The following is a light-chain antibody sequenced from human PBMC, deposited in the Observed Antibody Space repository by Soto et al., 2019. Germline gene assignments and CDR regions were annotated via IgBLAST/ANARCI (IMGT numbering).Light chain of an antibody. CDR3: SSYTSSSSYV. CDR2: DVS. V-gene: IGLV2-14*01. Sequence: QSALTQPTSVSGSNGQSITISCTGTSSDVGGYNYVSWYQQHPGKAPKLMIYDVSNRPSGVSNRFSGSRSGNTASLTISGLQAEDEADYYCSSYTSSSSYVFGTGTKVTVL. J-gene: IGLJ1*01. CDR1: SSDVGGYNY.